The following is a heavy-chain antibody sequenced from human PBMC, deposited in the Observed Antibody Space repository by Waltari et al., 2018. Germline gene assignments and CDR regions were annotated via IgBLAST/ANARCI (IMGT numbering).Heavy chain of an antibody. J-gene: IGHJ4*02. Sequence: QVQLQQWGAGLLKPSETLSLTCAVYGGSFSGYYWSWIRQPQGKGLEWIGEINHSGSTNYNPSLKSRVTISVDTSKNQFSLKLSSVTAADTAVYYCARGGYDFWSGYSASLDYWGQGTLVTVSS. CDR1: GGSFSGYY. D-gene: IGHD3-3*01. CDR2: INHSGST. CDR3: ARGGYDFWSGYSASLDY. V-gene: IGHV4-34*01.